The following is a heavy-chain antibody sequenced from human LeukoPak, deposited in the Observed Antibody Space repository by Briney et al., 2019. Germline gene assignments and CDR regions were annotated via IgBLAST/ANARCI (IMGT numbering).Heavy chain of an antibody. CDR1: GFTFSSYG. Sequence: PGRSLRLSCAASGFTFSSYGMHWVRQAPGKGLEWVAVISYDGSNKYYADSVKGRFTISRDNSKNTLYLQMNSPRAEDTAVYYCAKDLYYYDSSGKTPVDYWGQGTLVTVSS. J-gene: IGHJ4*02. CDR3: AKDLYYYDSSGKTPVDY. D-gene: IGHD3-22*01. V-gene: IGHV3-30*18. CDR2: ISYDGSNK.